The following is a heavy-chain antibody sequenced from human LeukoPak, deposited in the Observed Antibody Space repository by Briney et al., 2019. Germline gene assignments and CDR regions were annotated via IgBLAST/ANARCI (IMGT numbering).Heavy chain of an antibody. J-gene: IGHJ4*02. V-gene: IGHV4-34*01. CDR3: AINPPNLRGNYSYY. Sequence: PSETLSLTCAVYGGSFSGYYWSWIRQPPGKGLEWIGEINHSGSTNYNPSLKSRVTISVDTSKNQFSLKLSSVTAADTAVYYCAINPPNLRGNYSYYGAQEPLVTVPS. CDR1: GGSFSGYY. CDR2: INHSGST. D-gene: IGHD2-21*01.